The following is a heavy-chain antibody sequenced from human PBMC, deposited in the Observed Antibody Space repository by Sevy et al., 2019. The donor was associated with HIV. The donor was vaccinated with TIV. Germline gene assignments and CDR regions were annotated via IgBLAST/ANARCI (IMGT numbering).Heavy chain of an antibody. D-gene: IGHD4-4*01. CDR3: ARNDTVIGSGWYGAFDI. V-gene: IGHV1-46*01. CDR2: INPSGGST. J-gene: IGHJ3*02. Sequence: ASVKVSCKASGYTFSSYYMHWVRQAPGQGLEWMGIINPSGGSTSYAQKFQGRVTMTRDTSTSTVYMELSSLRSEDTAVYYCARNDTVIGSGWYGAFDIRGKGTMVTVSS. CDR1: GYTFSSYY.